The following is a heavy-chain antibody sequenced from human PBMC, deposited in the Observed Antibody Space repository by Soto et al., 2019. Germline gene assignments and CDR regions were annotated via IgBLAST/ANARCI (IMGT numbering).Heavy chain of an antibody. CDR3: ARGTVVDPDY. J-gene: IGHJ4*02. V-gene: IGHV4-30-4*01. CDR2: IYYTGST. D-gene: IGHD3-22*01. Sequence: SETLSLTCTVSGVSISSDDYYWSWIRQPPGKGPEWIGYIYYTGSTYYNPSLKSRVTISVDTSKNQFSLKLSSVTAADTAVYYCARGTVVDPDYWGQGTLVTVSS. CDR1: GVSISSDDYY.